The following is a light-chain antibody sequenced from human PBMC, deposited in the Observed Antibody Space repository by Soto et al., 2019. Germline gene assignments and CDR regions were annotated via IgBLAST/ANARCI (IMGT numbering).Light chain of an antibody. Sequence: QCALTQSPSASGTPGQRGTISCYGSASTIGRNYVYWYQQLPGTAPKLLIYRNSQRPSGVPDRFSGSKSGTSASLAISGLRSEDEADYYCAAWDDNLSGLYVFGAGTKVTVL. CDR1: ASTIGRNY. V-gene: IGLV1-47*01. J-gene: IGLJ1*01. CDR2: RNS. CDR3: AAWDDNLSGLYV.